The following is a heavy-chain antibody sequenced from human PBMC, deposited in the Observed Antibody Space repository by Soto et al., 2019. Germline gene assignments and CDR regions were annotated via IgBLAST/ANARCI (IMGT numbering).Heavy chain of an antibody. CDR3: ARDFEGYYDSSGYYPRWFDP. CDR1: GGSIGSYY. D-gene: IGHD3-22*01. V-gene: IGHV4-59*01. CDR2: IYYSGST. J-gene: IGHJ5*02. Sequence: RSETLSLTCTVSGGSIGSYYWSWIRQPPWKGLEWIGYIYYSGSTNYNPSLKSRVTISVDTSKNQFSLKLSSVTAADTAVYYCARDFEGYYDSSGYYPRWFDPWGQGTLVPVSS.